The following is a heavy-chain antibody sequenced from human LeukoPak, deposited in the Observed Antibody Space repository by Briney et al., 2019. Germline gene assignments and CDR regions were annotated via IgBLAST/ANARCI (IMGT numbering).Heavy chain of an antibody. CDR3: AKGDSGWFGMDKELGTVDY. CDR2: ISGSGGST. D-gene: IGHD6-19*01. CDR1: GFTFSSYA. V-gene: IGHV3-23*01. J-gene: IGHJ4*02. Sequence: GGSLRLSCAASGFTFSSYAMSWVRQAPGKGLEWVSAISGSGGSTYYADSVKGRFTISRDNSKNTLYLQMNSLRAEDTALYYCAKGDSGWFGMDKELGTVDYWGQGTLVTVSS.